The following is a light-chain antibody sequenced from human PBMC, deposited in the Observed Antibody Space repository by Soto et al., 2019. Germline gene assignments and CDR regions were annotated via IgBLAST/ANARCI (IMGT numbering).Light chain of an antibody. J-gene: IGLJ2*01. CDR2: DVN. CDR3: SSYTISSTLVV. Sequence: QSALTQPASVSGSPGQSITISCTGTSSDVGGYKYVSWYQQHPGKAPKLMIYDVNNRPSGVSNRFSGSKSGNTASLTISGLQAEDEADYYCSSYTISSTLVVFGGGTKVTVL. CDR1: SSDVGGYKY. V-gene: IGLV2-14*01.